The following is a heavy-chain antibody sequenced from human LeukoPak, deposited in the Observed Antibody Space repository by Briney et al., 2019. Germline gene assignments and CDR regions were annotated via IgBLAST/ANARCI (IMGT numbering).Heavy chain of an antibody. J-gene: IGHJ4*02. CDR3: ARDRSRGFFDY. Sequence: PSETLSLTCTASGGSISGYYWTWIRQPPGKGLEWIGYMYYNGNTNYNPSLKSRVTISVDPSKNQFSLKLTSVTTADTAVYYCARDRSRGFFDYWGQGTLVTVSS. CDR2: MYYNGNT. CDR1: GGSISGYY. V-gene: IGHV4-59*12. D-gene: IGHD3-16*01.